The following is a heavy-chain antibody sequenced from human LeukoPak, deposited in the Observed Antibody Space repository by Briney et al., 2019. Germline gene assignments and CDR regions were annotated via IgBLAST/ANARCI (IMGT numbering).Heavy chain of an antibody. CDR2: ISYDGSNK. V-gene: IGHV3-30-3*01. Sequence: SGGSLRLSCAASGFTFSSYAMHWVRQAPGKGLEWVAVISYDGSNKYYADSVKGRFTISRDNSKNTLYPQMNSLRAEDTAVYYCAKGSGSSQFDYWGQGTLVTVSS. CDR1: GFTFSSYA. J-gene: IGHJ4*02. D-gene: IGHD1-26*01. CDR3: AKGSGSSQFDY.